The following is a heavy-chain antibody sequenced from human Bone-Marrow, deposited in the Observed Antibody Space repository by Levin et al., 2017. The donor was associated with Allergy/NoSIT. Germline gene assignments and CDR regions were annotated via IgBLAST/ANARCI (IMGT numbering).Heavy chain of an antibody. CDR1: GFTFSSYW. CDR2: INNDGSGT. J-gene: IGHJ2*01. V-gene: IGHV3-74*01. Sequence: GGSLRLSCAASGFTFSSYWMYWVRQAPGKGLVWVSRINNDGSGTSYADSVKGRFTISRDNAKNTQYLQMKSLGAEDTAVYYCARDRGRDYGDYVWYFDLWGRGTLVTVSS. CDR3: ARDRGRDYGDYVWYFDL. D-gene: IGHD4-17*01.